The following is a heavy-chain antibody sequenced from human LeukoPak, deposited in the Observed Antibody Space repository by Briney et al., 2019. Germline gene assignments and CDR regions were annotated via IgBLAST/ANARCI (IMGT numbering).Heavy chain of an antibody. J-gene: IGHJ4*02. D-gene: IGHD3-16*02. CDR3: ARGFVIHTYYDY. CDR2: INHSGST. Sequence: PSETLSLTCAVYGGSFSGYYWSWIRQPPGKGLEWIGEINHSGSTNYNPSLKSRVTISADTSKNQFSLKLSSVTAADTAVYYCARGFVIHTYYDYWGQGTLVTVSS. CDR1: GGSFSGYY. V-gene: IGHV4-34*01.